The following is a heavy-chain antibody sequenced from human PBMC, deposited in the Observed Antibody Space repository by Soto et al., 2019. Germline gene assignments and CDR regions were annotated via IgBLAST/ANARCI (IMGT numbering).Heavy chain of an antibody. CDR2: MSHSGGT. J-gene: IGHJ3*02. CDR1: GGFVSSGSYY. V-gene: IGHV4-34*01. D-gene: IGHD1-1*01. Sequence: QVQLQQWGAGLLKPSETLSLTCAVYGGFVSSGSYYWSWIRQPPGKGLEWIGEMSHSGGTHFNPSLKCRVTLSVDTYKNQFSLKMSSVTAADTALFYCARVERGTATTVVDAFDIWGPGTMVTVSS. CDR3: ARVERGTATTVVDAFDI.